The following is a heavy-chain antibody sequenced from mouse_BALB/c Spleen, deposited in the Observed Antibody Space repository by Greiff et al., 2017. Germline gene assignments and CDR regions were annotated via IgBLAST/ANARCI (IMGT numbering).Heavy chain of an antibody. D-gene: IGHD1-1*01. J-gene: IGHJ1*01. CDR1: GFTFSSYG. CDR2: INSNGGST. V-gene: IGHV5-6-3*01. Sequence: EVMLVESGGGLVQPGGSLKLSCAASGFTFSSYGMSWVRQTPDKRLELVATINSNGGSTYYSDSVKGRFTISRDNAKNTLYLQMSSLKSEDTAMYYCARRGYGSSYEGWYFDVWGAGTTVTVSS. CDR3: ARRGYGSSYEGWYFDV.